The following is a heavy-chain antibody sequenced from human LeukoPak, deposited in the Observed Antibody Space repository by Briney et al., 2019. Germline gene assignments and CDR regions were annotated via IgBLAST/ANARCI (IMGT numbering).Heavy chain of an antibody. CDR1: GGSISSYY. Sequence: ASETLSLTCTVSGGSISSYYWSWIRQPPGKGLEWIGYIHYSGSTNYNPSLKRRVTISVDTSKNQFSLKLNSVTAADTAVYFCARESGSSGYLPFDYWGQGTLVTVSS. CDR3: ARESGSSGYLPFDY. CDR2: IHYSGST. D-gene: IGHD3-22*01. V-gene: IGHV4-59*01. J-gene: IGHJ4*02.